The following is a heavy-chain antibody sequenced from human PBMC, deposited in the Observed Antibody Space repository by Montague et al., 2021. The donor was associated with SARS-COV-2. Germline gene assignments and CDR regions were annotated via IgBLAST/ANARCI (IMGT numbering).Heavy chain of an antibody. J-gene: IGHJ4*02. CDR2: INHSGST. D-gene: IGHD2-21*02. V-gene: IGHV4-34*01. Sequence: SETLSLTCAVYGGSFSVYYWSWIRQPSGKGLEWIGEINHSGSTNYNPSLKSRVTISSDTSKNQFSLKLNSVTAADTAVYFCVVVVPAMRPRSDYWGQGTLVTVSS. CDR3: VVVVPAMRPRSDY. CDR1: GGSFSVYY.